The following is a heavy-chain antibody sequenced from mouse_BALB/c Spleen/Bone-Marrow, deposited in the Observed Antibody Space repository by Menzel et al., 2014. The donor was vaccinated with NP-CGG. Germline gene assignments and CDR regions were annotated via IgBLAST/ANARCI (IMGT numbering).Heavy chain of an antibody. Sequence: QVQLQQPGAELVKPGASVKMSCKASGYTFXSYWMHWVRQRPGQGLEWIGVIDPSDSYTSYIQKFKGKATLTVDTSSSTAYMQLSSLTSEDSAVYYCTRDAMDYWGQGTSVTVSS. CDR2: IDPSDSYT. V-gene: IGHV1S127*01. CDR1: GYTFXSYW. J-gene: IGHJ4*01. CDR3: TRDAMDY.